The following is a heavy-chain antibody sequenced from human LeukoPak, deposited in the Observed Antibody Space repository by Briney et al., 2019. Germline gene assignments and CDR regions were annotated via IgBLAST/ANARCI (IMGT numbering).Heavy chain of an antibody. J-gene: IGHJ4*02. CDR3: ARRDNVVVVSASDY. CDR2: ITASGDST. Sequence: GGSLRPSCAASGFTFSNYVMIWVRQAPGKGLEWVSGITASGDSTYYADSVKGRFTMSRDNSRDTVYLQMNSLRVDDTAVYYCARRDNVVVVSASDYWGQGTLVTVSS. CDR1: GFTFSNYV. D-gene: IGHD2-15*01. V-gene: IGHV3-23*01.